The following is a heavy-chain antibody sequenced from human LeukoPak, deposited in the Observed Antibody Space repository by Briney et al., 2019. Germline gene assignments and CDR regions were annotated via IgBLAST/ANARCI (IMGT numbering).Heavy chain of an antibody. D-gene: IGHD5-24*01. Sequence: SETLSLTCAVYGGSFSGYYWGWIRQAPGKGLEWIGSMYYSGGIHYNPSLKSRLTIAVDTSKNQYSLKVTSMTAADTAVYYCARHRGLDGFDIWGQGTMVTVSS. CDR1: GGSFSGYY. V-gene: IGHV4-39*01. CDR3: ARHRGLDGFDI. CDR2: MYYSGGI. J-gene: IGHJ3*02.